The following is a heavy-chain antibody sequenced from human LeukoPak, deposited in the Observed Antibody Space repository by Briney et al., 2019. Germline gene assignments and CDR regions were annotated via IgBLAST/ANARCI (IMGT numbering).Heavy chain of an antibody. J-gene: IGHJ4*02. Sequence: SVKVSCKASGGTFSSYAISWVRQAPGQGLEWMGGIIPIFGTANYAQKFQGRVTITADESTSTAYMELSSLRSEDTAVYYCAKANSGSPSGFYYFDYWGQGTLVTVSS. CDR3: AKANSGSPSGFYYFDY. V-gene: IGHV1-69*13. CDR2: IIPIFGTA. D-gene: IGHD1-26*01. CDR1: GGTFSSYA.